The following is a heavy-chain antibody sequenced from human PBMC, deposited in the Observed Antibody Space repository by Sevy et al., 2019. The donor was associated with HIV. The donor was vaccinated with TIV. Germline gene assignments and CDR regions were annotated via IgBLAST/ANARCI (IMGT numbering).Heavy chain of an antibody. CDR2: ISGSGGST. D-gene: IGHD3-10*02. CDR3: ARDREMVGGYFDY. CDR1: GFTFSSYA. V-gene: IGHV3-23*01. Sequence: GGSLRLSCAASGFTFSSYAMSWVRQAPGKGLEWVSAISGSGGSTYYADSVKGRFTISRDNSKNTLYLQMNSLRAEDTAVYYCARDREMVGGYFDYWGQGTLVTVSS. J-gene: IGHJ4*02.